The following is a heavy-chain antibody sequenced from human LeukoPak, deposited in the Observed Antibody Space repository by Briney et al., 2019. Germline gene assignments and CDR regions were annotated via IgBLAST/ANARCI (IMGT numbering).Heavy chain of an antibody. J-gene: IGHJ4*02. CDR2: INSDGSST. CDR3: ARDGWLHPFDY. V-gene: IGHV3-74*01. D-gene: IGHD5-12*01. Sequence: GGSLRLSCAASGFTFSSYWMHWVRQAPGKGLVWVSRINSDGSSTSYADSVKGRFTISRDNAKNTLYLQMGSLRAEDMAVYYCARDGWLHPFDYWGQGTLVTVSS. CDR1: GFTFSSYW.